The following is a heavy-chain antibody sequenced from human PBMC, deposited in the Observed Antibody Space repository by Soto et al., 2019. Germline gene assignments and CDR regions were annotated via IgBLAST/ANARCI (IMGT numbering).Heavy chain of an antibody. D-gene: IGHD3-3*01. J-gene: IGHJ5*02. CDR3: ARGPYYDFWSGYYHKYNWFDP. CDR1: GGSFSGYY. CDR2: INHSGST. V-gene: IGHV4-34*01. Sequence: SETLSLTCAVYGGSFSGYYWSWIRQPPGKGLEWIGEINHSGSTNYNPSLKSRVTISVGTSKNKFSLKLSSVTAADTAVYYCARGPYYDFWSGYYHKYNWFDPWGQGTLVTVSS.